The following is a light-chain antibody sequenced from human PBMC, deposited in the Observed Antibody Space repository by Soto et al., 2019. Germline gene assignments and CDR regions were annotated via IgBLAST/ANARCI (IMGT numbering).Light chain of an antibody. CDR1: QSLVYSDGNTY. Sequence: DVVITQSPLSLPVTLGQPASISCRCSQSLVYSDGNTYLSWFQLRPGQSPRRLIYKVSNRDSGVPDRFSGSGSGTDFTLKISRVEADEVGVYYCMQGTHWPPVTFGRGTKVEIK. CDR3: MQGTHWPPVT. J-gene: IGKJ1*01. V-gene: IGKV2-30*01. CDR2: KVS.